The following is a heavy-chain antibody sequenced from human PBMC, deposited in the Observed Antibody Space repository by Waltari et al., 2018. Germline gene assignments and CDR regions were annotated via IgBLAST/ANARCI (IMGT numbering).Heavy chain of an antibody. CDR3: ARKRRGSNVDFDY. J-gene: IGHJ4*02. D-gene: IGHD5-12*01. CDR1: GGSISSYY. CDR2: IYYSGST. V-gene: IGHV4-59*01. Sequence: QVQLQESGPGLVKPSETLSLTCTVSGGSISSYYWSWIRQPPGKGLEWIGYIYYSGSTNYNPSRKSRVTISVDTSKNQFSLKLSSVTAADTAVYYCARKRRGSNVDFDYWGQGTLVTVSS.